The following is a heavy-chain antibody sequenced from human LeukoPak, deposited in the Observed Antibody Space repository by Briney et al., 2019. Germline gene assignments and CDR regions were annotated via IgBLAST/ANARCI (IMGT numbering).Heavy chain of an antibody. CDR1: GFTFSSYG. Sequence: GGSLRLSCAASGFTFSSYGMHWVRQAPGKGLEWVAFIRYDGSNKYYADSVKGRFTISRDNSKNTLYLQMNGLRAEDTAVYYCAKDLWRYCSGGSCYCFDYWGQGTLVTVSS. V-gene: IGHV3-30*02. D-gene: IGHD2-15*01. CDR2: IRYDGSNK. CDR3: AKDLWRYCSGGSCYCFDY. J-gene: IGHJ4*02.